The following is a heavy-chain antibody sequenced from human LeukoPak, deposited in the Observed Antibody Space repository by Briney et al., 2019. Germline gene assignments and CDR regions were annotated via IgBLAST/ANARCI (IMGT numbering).Heavy chain of an antibody. Sequence: SETLSLTCTVSGGSISTYYWSWIRQPPGKGLEWIGYIYYTGRTNYSPSLKSRVTISVDTSKNQFSLKLSSVTAADTAVYYCARHSPVTTVTFTPPFDYWGLGTLVTVSP. CDR2: IYYTGRT. J-gene: IGHJ4*02. D-gene: IGHD4-17*01. CDR1: GGSISTYY. CDR3: ARHSPVTTVTFTPPFDY. V-gene: IGHV4-59*08.